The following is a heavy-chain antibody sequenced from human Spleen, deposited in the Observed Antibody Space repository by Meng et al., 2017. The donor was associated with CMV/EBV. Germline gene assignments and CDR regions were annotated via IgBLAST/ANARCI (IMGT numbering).Heavy chain of an antibody. CDR2: INPNSGGT. Sequence: ASVKVSCKASGYTFTNYGISWVRQAPGQGLEWMGWINPNSGGTSYGQNFQGRVTMTRDRSISTAYMQLSRLRPDDTAVYYCARIQFLETANDAYNLWGQGTMVTVSS. CDR3: ARIQFLETANDAYNL. CDR1: GYTFTNYG. V-gene: IGHV1-2*02. J-gene: IGHJ3*01.